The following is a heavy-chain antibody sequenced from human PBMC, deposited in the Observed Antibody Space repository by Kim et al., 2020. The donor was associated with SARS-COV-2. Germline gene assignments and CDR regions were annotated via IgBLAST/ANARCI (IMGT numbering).Heavy chain of an antibody. J-gene: IGHJ6*03. Sequence: ASVKVSCKASGYTFTSYDINWVRQATGQGLEWMGWMNPNSGNTGYAQKFQGRVTMTRNTSISTAYMELSSLRSEDTAVYYCARGKGSKQQLVRGGYYYYYMDVWGKGTTVTVSS. CDR2: MNPNSGNT. CDR3: ARGKGSKQQLVRGGYYYYYMDV. CDR1: GYTFTSYD. D-gene: IGHD6-13*01. V-gene: IGHV1-8*01.